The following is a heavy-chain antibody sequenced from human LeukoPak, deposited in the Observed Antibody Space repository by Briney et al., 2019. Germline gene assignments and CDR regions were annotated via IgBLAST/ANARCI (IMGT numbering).Heavy chain of an antibody. CDR1: ASTFSRSY. CDR3: VIDRGAR. Sequence: GGSLRLSCGASASTFSRSYMGWVRQAPGKGLEWVALMRLAGSVTYYVESVKGRFTISRDNTKNLLYLHMNNLRAEDTAVYYCVIDRGARWDQGTLVTVSS. V-gene: IGHV3-7*01. CDR2: MRLAGSVT. J-gene: IGHJ4*02.